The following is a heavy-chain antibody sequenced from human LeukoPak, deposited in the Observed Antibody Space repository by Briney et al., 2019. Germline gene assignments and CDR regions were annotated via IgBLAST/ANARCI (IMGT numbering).Heavy chain of an antibody. CDR2: INPNSGGT. Sequence: ASVKVSCKASGYTFTGYYMHWVRQAPGQGLEWMGWINPNSGGTNYAQKFQGRVTMTRDTSISTAYMELSRLRSDDTAVYYCASLAAAGNYNWFDPWGQGTLVTVSS. V-gene: IGHV1-2*02. D-gene: IGHD6-13*01. J-gene: IGHJ5*02. CDR1: GYTFTGYY. CDR3: ASLAAAGNYNWFDP.